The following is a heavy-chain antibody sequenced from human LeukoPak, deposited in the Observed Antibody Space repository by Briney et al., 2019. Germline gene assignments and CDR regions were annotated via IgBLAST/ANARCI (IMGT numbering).Heavy chain of an antibody. CDR3: ARDWLPDWYFDL. J-gene: IGHJ2*01. V-gene: IGHV4-59*12. Sequence: SETLSLTCAVSGASITSYYWTWIRQPPGKGLEWIGYIYHTGNIKYNPSLNSRVTISIDTSKNQFSLKLTSVTAADTAVYYCARDWLPDWYFDLWGRGTLVTVSS. CDR1: GASITSYY. CDR2: IYHTGNI. D-gene: IGHD3-9*01.